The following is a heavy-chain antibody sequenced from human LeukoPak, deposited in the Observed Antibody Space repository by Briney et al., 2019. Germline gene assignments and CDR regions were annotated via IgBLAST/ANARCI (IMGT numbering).Heavy chain of an antibody. J-gene: IGHJ4*02. V-gene: IGHV3-23*01. D-gene: IGHD3-22*01. CDR2: ISASGGNT. CDR1: GFTFSSYV. Sequence: GGSLRLSCAASGFTFSSYVMSWVRQAPGKGLEWVSGISASGGNTYYADSVKGRFTISRDNAKNSLYLQMNSLRAEDTAVYYCARAFTMIVMADYWGQGTLVTVSS. CDR3: ARAFTMIVMADY.